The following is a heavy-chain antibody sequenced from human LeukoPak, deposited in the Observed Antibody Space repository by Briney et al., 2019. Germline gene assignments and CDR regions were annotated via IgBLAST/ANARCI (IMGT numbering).Heavy chain of an antibody. D-gene: IGHD6-19*01. CDR2: IYTSGST. V-gene: IGHV4-61*02. Sequence: PSQTLSLTCTVSGGSISSGSYYWSWIRQPAGKGLEWIGRIYTSGSTNYNPSLKSRVTISVDTSKNQFSLKLSSVTAADMAVYYCARDLVAVAGTEYYFDYWGQGTLVTVSS. CDR1: GGSISSGSYY. J-gene: IGHJ4*02. CDR3: ARDLVAVAGTEYYFDY.